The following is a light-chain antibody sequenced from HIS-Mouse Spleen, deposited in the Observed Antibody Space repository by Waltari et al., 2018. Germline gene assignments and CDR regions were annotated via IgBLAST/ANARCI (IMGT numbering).Light chain of an antibody. CDR3: YSTDSSCNHRV. J-gene: IGLJ2*01. CDR2: EDR. CDR1: ALPKKY. V-gene: IGLV3-10*01. Sequence: SYELTQPPSVSVSPGQTARITCSGDALPKKYAYWYQQKSGQAPVLVIYEDRKRTSGIPERFSGSSSGTMATLTISGAQVEDEADYYCYSTDSSCNHRVFGGGTKLTVL.